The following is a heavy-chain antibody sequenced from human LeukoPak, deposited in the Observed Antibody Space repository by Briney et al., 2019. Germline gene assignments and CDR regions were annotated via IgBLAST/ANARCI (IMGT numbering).Heavy chain of an antibody. CDR3: ARDGYEYPWDY. CDR1: GFTFSSYA. D-gene: IGHD5-18*01. CDR2: IKQDGSEK. V-gene: IGHV3-7*01. Sequence: GGSLRLSCAASGFTFSSYAMSWVRQAPGKGLEWVANIKQDGSEKYYVDSVKGRFTISRDNAKNSLYLQMNSLRAEDTAVYYCARDGYEYPWDYWGQGTLVTVSS. J-gene: IGHJ4*02.